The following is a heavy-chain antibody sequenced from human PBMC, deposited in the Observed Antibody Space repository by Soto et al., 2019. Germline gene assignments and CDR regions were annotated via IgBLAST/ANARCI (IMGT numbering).Heavy chain of an antibody. CDR1: WSSFHSKEKG. CDR2: IYWDDDK. V-gene: IGHV2-5*02. J-gene: IGHJ5*02. Sequence: LTCRFSWSSFHSKEKGVGWIRQPPGKALEWLALIYWDDDKRYSPSLKSRLTITKDTSKNQVVLTMTNMDPVDTATYYCAHSPYSSSVEWVNWFDPWGQGTLVTVSS. CDR3: AHSPYSSSVEWVNWFDP. D-gene: IGHD6-13*01.